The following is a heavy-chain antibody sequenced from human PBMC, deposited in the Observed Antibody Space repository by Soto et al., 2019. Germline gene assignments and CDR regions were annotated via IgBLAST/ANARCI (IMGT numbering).Heavy chain of an antibody. CDR2: LWYDGSNQ. CDR3: ARGRWTATYYSYFDY. J-gene: IGHJ4*02. CDR1: GFNFSLYG. V-gene: IGHV3-33*01. D-gene: IGHD1-26*01. Sequence: QVQLVESGGGVVQPGRSLRLSCTASGFNFSLYGMHWVRQAPGKGLEWVGVLWYDGSNQFYADSVKGRFTSSRDNSKNTLYLQMNSLRAEDTAMYYCARGRWTATYYSYFDYWGQGTLVTVSS.